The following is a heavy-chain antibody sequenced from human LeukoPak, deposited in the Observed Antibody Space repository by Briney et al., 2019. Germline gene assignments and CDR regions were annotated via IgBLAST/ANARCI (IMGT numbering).Heavy chain of an antibody. J-gene: IGHJ4*02. D-gene: IGHD3-10*01. CDR2: IYDGGST. CDR3: AKPYYYGSRSYKDY. V-gene: IGHV3-53*01. Sequence: GGSLRLSCAASGSTVSSYFMSWVRQAPGKGLEWVSVIYDGGSTDYADSVKGRFTISRDNSKSTLYLQMNSLRAEDTAVYYCAKPYYYGSRSYKDYWGQGTLVTVSS. CDR1: GSTVSSYF.